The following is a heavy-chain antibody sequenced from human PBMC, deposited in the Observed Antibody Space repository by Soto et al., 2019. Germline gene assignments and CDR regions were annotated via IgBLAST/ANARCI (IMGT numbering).Heavy chain of an antibody. CDR3: ARAGWGLRGVDLTPAFDY. V-gene: IGHV3-74*01. Sequence: GGSLRLSCAASGFTFSSYWMHWVRQAPGKGLVWVSRINSDGSSTSYADSVKGRFTISRDNAKNTLYLQMNSLRAEDTAVYYCARAGWGLRGVDLTPAFDYWGQGTLVTVS. D-gene: IGHD3-16*01. CDR2: INSDGSST. CDR1: GFTFSSYW. J-gene: IGHJ4*02.